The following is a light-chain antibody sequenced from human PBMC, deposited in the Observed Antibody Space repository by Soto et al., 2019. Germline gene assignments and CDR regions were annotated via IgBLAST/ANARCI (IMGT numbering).Light chain of an antibody. CDR3: MQALQSLT. J-gene: IGKJ5*01. V-gene: IGKV2-28*01. CDR1: QSLLYNNTFNY. Sequence: EIVMTQSPLTLPVTPGEPASMSCRSSQSLLYNNTFNYLDWYLQKPVQSPHLLIYLGSNRASGVPDRFSGSGSGTDFSLKISRVEAEDVGTYYCMQALQSLTFGQGTRLEIQ. CDR2: LGS.